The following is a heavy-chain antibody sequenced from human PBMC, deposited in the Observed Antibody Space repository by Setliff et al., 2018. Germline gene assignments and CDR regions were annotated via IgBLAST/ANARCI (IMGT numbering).Heavy chain of an antibody. CDR2: ISAYNGNT. J-gene: IGHJ4*02. CDR1: GYTFTSYG. CDR3: ARDVITFGGVIVYFDY. Sequence: ASVQVSCKASGYTFTSYGISWVRQAPGQGLEWMGWISAYNGNTNYAQKLQGRVTMTTDTSTSTAYMELRSLRSDDTAVYYCARDVITFGGVIVYFDYWGQGTLVTVSS. D-gene: IGHD3-16*02. V-gene: IGHV1-18*01.